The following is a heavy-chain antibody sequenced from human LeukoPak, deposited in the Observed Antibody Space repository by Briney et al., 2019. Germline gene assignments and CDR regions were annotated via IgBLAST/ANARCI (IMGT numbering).Heavy chain of an antibody. V-gene: IGHV3-30-3*01. J-gene: IGHJ4*02. CDR3: ARTYYDFWSGYYTEPALGY. Sequence: GGSLSLSCAASGFTFSSYAMHWVRQAPGKGLEWVAVISYDGSNKYYADSEKGRFTISRDNSKNTLYLQMNSLRDEDTAVYYCARTYYDFWSGYYTEPALGYWGQGTLVTVSS. D-gene: IGHD3-3*01. CDR2: ISYDGSNK. CDR1: GFTFSSYA.